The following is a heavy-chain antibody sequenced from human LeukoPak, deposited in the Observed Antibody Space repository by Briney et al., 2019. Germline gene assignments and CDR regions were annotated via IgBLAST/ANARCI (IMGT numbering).Heavy chain of an antibody. CDR3: ARGTTAFDI. D-gene: IGHD1-7*01. CDR2: TYYRSKWNN. J-gene: IGHJ3*02. Sequence: SQTLSLTCAISGDSVSSNSAAWNWIRQSPLRGLEWLGRTYYRSKWNNDYAVSVKSRIIINPDTSKNQFSLQLNSVTPEDTAVYYCARGTTAFDIWGQGTMVTVSS. CDR1: GDSVSSNSAA. V-gene: IGHV6-1*01.